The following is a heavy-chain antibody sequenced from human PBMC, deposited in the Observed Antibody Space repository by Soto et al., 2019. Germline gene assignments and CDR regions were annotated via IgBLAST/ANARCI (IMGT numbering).Heavy chain of an antibody. D-gene: IGHD3-10*01. Sequence: QVQLQESGPGLVKPSQTLSLTCSVSGASITSRGSYWTWIRQPPGKGLEWIGHISYSGNTFYNSFLPRRLTLSGDKAKDQVSLKMTSGTAADTAVYFCARETMWPSGRYYYYHMDVWGQGTTVPVSS. J-gene: IGHJ6*02. CDR1: GASITSRGSY. CDR3: ARETMWPSGRYYYYHMDV. V-gene: IGHV4-30-4*01. CDR2: ISYSGNT.